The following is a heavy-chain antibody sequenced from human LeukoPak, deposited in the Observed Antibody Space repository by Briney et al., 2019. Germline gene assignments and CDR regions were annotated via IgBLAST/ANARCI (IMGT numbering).Heavy chain of an antibody. Sequence: ASVKVSCKASGYTFTSYGISWMRQAPGQGLEWMGWISAYNGNTNYAQKLQGRVTMTTDTSTSTAYMELRSLRSDDTAVYYCARVIRLLPGSGSYYNDYWGQGTLVTVSS. CDR3: ARVIRLLPGSGSYYNDY. CDR1: GYTFTSYG. D-gene: IGHD3-10*01. V-gene: IGHV1-18*04. CDR2: ISAYNGNT. J-gene: IGHJ4*02.